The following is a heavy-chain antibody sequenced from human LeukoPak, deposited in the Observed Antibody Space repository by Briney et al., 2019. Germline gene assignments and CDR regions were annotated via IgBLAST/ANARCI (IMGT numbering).Heavy chain of an antibody. V-gene: IGHV1-2*02. CDR2: INPNSGGT. CDR1: GYTFTSYY. J-gene: IGHJ6*03. CDR3: ARDRNGVYYYYYMDV. Sequence: ASVKVSCKASGYTFTSYYMHWARQAPGQGLEWMGWINPNSGGTNYAQKFQGRVTMTRDTSISTAYMELSRLRSDDTAVYYCARDRNGVYYYYYMDVWGKGTTVTVSS. D-gene: IGHD2-8*01.